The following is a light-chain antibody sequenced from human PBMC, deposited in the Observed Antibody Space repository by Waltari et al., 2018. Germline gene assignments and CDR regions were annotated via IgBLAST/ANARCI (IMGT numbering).Light chain of an antibody. CDR1: QAIATS. CDR3: QQYYETPRT. J-gene: IGKJ1*01. CDR2: EAS. Sequence: DIQMTQSPSSLSASVGGSVTSTCRASQAIATSLAWYQQTPERAPKLQLYEASNLESGVPSRFSGGGSGTEFRLTISSLQPEDFATYYCQQYYETPRTFGPGTKVEVK. V-gene: IGKV1-NL1*01.